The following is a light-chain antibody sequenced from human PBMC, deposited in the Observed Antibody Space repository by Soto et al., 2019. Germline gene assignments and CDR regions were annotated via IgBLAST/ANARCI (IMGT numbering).Light chain of an antibody. CDR2: DVS. Sequence: QSALTQPRSVSGSPGQSVTISCTGTSSDVGGYNYVSWYQQHPGKAPKLMIYDVSKRPSGVPDRFSGSKSGNTASLTISGFQAEDEADYYCCSNAGTYTSVFGGGTKLTVL. CDR3: CSNAGTYTSV. V-gene: IGLV2-11*01. CDR1: SSDVGGYNY. J-gene: IGLJ3*02.